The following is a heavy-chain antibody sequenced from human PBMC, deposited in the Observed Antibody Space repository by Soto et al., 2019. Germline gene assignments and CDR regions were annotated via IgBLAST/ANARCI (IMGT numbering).Heavy chain of an antibody. CDR1: GGSISSYY. Sequence: SETLSLTCTVSGGSISSYYWSWIRQPPGKGLEWIGYIYYSGSTNYNPSLKSRVTISVDTSKNQFSLRLHSVTAADTAVYHCARAGFCSSTSCFASIHFDSWGQGALVTVSS. V-gene: IGHV4-59*01. CDR2: IYYSGST. J-gene: IGHJ4*02. CDR3: ARAGFCSSTSCFASIHFDS. D-gene: IGHD2-2*01.